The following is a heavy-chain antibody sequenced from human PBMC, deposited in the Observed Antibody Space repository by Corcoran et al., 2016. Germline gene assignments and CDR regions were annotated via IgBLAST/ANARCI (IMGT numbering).Heavy chain of an antibody. CDR2: IYSGGST. D-gene: IGHD1-26*01. CDR1: GFTVSSNY. V-gene: IGHV3-53*01. Sequence: EVQLVESGGGLIQPGGSLRLSCAASGFTVSSNYMSWVRQAPGKGLEWVSVIYSGGSTYYADSVKGRFTISRDNSKNTLYLQMNSLRAEDTAVYYCARGSGGYLGLYYFDYWGQGTLVTVSS. CDR3: ARGSGGYLGLYYFDY. J-gene: IGHJ4*02.